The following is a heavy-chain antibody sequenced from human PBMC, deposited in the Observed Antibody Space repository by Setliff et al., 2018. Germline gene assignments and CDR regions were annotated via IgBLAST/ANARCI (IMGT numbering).Heavy chain of an antibody. CDR3: ARDPRDGSSSPMADN. J-gene: IGHJ4*02. CDR1: GYTFTSYG. V-gene: IGHV1-18*01. Sequence: VASVKVSCKASGYTFTSYGISWVRQAPGQGLEWMGWISAYNGNTNYAQKLQGRVTMTTDTSTSTAYMELRSLRSDDTAVYFCARDPRDGSSSPMADNWGQGTLVTVSS. D-gene: IGHD3-10*01. CDR2: ISAYNGNT.